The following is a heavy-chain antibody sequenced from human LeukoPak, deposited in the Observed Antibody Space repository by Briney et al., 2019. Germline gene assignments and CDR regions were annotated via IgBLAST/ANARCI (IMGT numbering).Heavy chain of an antibody. V-gene: IGHV3-30-3*01. CDR3: ARALRFLDGWFDP. D-gene: IGHD3-3*01. CDR1: EFSLSNFA. J-gene: IGHJ5*02. CDR2: ISYDGSIR. Sequence: SLRLSCAASEFSLSNFAMYWVRQAPGKGLEWLAVISYDGSIRYYADSVKGRFTISRDNSKNTLYLQMNSLRAEDTAVYYCARALRFLDGWFDPWGQGTLVTVSS.